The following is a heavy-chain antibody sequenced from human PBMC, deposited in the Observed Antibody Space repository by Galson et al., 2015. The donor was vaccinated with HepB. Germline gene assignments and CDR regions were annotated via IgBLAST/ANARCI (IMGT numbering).Heavy chain of an antibody. J-gene: IGHJ3*02. D-gene: IGHD5-18*01. V-gene: IGHV4-59*01. CDR1: GGSISSYY. CDR3: ARAMGLYSYGAWDAFDI. Sequence: ETLSLTCTVSGGSISSYYWSWIRQPPGKGLEWIGYIYYSGSTNYNPSLKSRVTISVDTSKNQFSLKLSSVTAADTAVYYCARAMGLYSYGAWDAFDIWGQGTMVTVSS. CDR2: IYYSGST.